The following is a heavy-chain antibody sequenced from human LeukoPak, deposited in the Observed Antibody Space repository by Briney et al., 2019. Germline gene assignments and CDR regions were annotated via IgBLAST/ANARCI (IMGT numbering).Heavy chain of an antibody. CDR1: GFTFKSFS. D-gene: IGHD1-26*01. CDR3: AKGTASFIVGAGDYFDY. CDR2: ISGSGGST. V-gene: IGHV3-23*01. J-gene: IGHJ4*02. Sequence: GGSLRLSCAASGFTFKSFSMNWVRQAPGKGLEWVSAISGSGGSTYYADSVKGRFTISRDNSKNTLYLQMNSLRAEDTAVYYCAKGTASFIVGAGDYFDYWGQGTLVTVSS.